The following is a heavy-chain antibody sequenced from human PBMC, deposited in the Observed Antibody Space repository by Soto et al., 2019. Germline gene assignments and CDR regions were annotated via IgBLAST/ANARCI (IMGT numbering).Heavy chain of an antibody. CDR3: ASGPKVEYSSPPAPTDY. CDR2: IVVGSGNT. D-gene: IGHD6-6*01. Sequence: ASVNVSCKASGFTFTSSAVQWVRQARGQRLEWIGWIVVGSGNTNYAQKFQERVTITRDMSTSTAYMELSSLRSEDTAVYYCASGPKVEYSSPPAPTDYWGQGTLVTVSS. V-gene: IGHV1-58*01. CDR1: GFTFTSSA. J-gene: IGHJ4*02.